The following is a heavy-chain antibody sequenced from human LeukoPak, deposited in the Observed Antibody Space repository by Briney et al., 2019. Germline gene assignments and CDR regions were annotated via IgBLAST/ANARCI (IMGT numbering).Heavy chain of an antibody. Sequence: PGGSLRLSCTASGFTFGDYAMGWVRQAPGKGLEWVGFIRSKAYGGTTEYAASVKGRFTISRDDSKSIAYLQMNSLKTEDTAVYYCTRTPYDFSDYWGQGTLVTVSS. J-gene: IGHJ4*02. D-gene: IGHD3-3*01. CDR2: IRSKAYGGTT. CDR1: GFTFGDYA. CDR3: TRTPYDFSDY. V-gene: IGHV3-49*04.